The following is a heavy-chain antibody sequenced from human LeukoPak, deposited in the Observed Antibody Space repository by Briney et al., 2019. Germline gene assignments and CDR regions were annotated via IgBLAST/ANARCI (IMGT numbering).Heavy chain of an antibody. Sequence: ASVKVACKASGYTFTGYYMHWVRQAPGQGLEWMGWINANSGGTNYAQKFQRRVTMTKDTSISTAYMVLSRLRSDDTAVYYCARGADRLLWFGEGVQYYFDYWGQGTLVTVSS. CDR3: ARGADRLLWFGEGVQYYFDY. J-gene: IGHJ4*02. V-gene: IGHV1-2*02. D-gene: IGHD3-10*01. CDR1: GYTFTGYY. CDR2: INANSGGT.